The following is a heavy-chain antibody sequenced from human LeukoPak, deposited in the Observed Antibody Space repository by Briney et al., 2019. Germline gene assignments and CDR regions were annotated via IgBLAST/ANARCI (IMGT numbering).Heavy chain of an antibody. CDR2: IRSKAYGGTT. CDR1: GFTFGDYA. Sequence: GRSLRLSCTASGFTFGDYAMSWIRQAPGKGLEWVGFIRSKAYGGTTEYAASVKGRFTISRDDSKSIAYLQMNSLKTEDTAVYYCTRDSLDRIAVAGTLDYWGQGTLVTVSS. D-gene: IGHD6-19*01. V-gene: IGHV3-49*03. J-gene: IGHJ4*02. CDR3: TRDSLDRIAVAGTLDY.